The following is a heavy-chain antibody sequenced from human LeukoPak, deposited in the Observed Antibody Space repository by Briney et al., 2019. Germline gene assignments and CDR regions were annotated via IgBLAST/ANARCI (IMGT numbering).Heavy chain of an antibody. Sequence: PGGSLRLSCATSGFSFSSYAMSWVRQPPGKGLEWIGEINHSGSTNYNPSLKSRVTISVDTSKNQFSLKLSSVTAADTAVYYCASAKKYYYDSSGLFDYWGQGTLVTVSS. CDR1: GFSFSSYA. J-gene: IGHJ4*02. V-gene: IGHV4-34*01. CDR3: ASAKKYYYDSSGLFDY. CDR2: INHSGST. D-gene: IGHD3-22*01.